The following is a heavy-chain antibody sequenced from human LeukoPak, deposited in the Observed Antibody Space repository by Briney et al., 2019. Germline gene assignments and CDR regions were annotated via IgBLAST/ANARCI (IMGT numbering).Heavy chain of an antibody. J-gene: IGHJ4*02. CDR2: ISAYNGNT. CDR1: GYTFTSYG. CDR3: ARDGGFVVVVAAIDY. V-gene: IGHV1-18*01. D-gene: IGHD2-15*01. Sequence: ASVKVSCKASGYTFTSYGISWVRQAPGQGLEWTGWISAYNGNTNYAQKLQGRVTMTTDTSTSTAYMELRSLRSDDTAVYYCARDGGFVVVVAAIDYWGQGTLVTVSS.